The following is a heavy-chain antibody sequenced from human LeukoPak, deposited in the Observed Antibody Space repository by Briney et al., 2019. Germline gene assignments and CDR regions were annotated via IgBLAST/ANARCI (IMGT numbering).Heavy chain of an antibody. Sequence: SETLSLTCTVSGGSISSYYWSWIRQPPGKGLEWIGYIYYSGSTNYNPSLKSRVTISVDTSKNQFSLKLSSVTAADTAVYYCAREGGWGPTDYGDHVYWGQGTLVTVSS. CDR3: AREGGWGPTDYGDHVY. J-gene: IGHJ4*02. CDR2: IYYSGST. D-gene: IGHD4-17*01. V-gene: IGHV4-59*12. CDR1: GGSISSYY.